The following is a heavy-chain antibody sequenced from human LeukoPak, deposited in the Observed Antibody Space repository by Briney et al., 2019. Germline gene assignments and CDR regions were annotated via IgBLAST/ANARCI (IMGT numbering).Heavy chain of an antibody. J-gene: IGHJ2*01. D-gene: IGHD3-9*01. V-gene: IGHV4-59*01. CDR1: CRSISSYF. CDR3: GRRTYYDALTGYNYWYVDL. Sequence: SETLSLTCPVYCRSISSYFRSCIRQPPGKGLEWVGYINYSGSCDYNPSLKSRVTFSVDTSKNQFSLRLSSVSAADTAVYYCGRRTYYDALTGYNYWYVDLWGRGTLVTVS. CDR2: INYSGSC.